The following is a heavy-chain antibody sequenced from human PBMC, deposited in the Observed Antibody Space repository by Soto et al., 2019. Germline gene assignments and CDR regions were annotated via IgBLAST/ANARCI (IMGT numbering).Heavy chain of an antibody. Sequence: QVQLVQSGAEVKKSGASVKVSCKASGYTFDRYGISWVRQAPGQGLEWMGWISGYNANTNYAQKLKGRVIMTTDTSTSIAYMELKSRPSDDTAAYYCARDAWGRSARCGLYYYEYSGTDMGGQ. CDR1: GYTFDRYG. V-gene: IGHV1-18*01. CDR2: ISGYNANT. J-gene: IGHJ6*01. CDR3: ARDAWGRSARCGLYYYEYSGTDM. D-gene: IGHD2-15*01.